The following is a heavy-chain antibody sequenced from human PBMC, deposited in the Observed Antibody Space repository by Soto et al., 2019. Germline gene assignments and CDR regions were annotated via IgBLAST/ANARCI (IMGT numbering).Heavy chain of an antibody. CDR1: GGTFSSYA. J-gene: IGHJ5*02. V-gene: IGHV1-69*12. CDR2: IIPIFGTA. D-gene: IGHD3-22*01. Sequence: QVQLVQSGAEVKKPGSSVKVSCKASGGTFSSYAISWVRQAPGQGLEWMGGIIPIFGTANYAQKFQGRVTRTADESTSTAYMELSSLRSEDTAVYYCARPIQYYDGSSGQSAWFDPWGQGTLVTVSS. CDR3: ARPIQYYDGSSGQSAWFDP.